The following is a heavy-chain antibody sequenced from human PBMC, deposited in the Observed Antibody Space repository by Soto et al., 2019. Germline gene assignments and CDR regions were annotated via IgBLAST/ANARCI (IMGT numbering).Heavy chain of an antibody. D-gene: IGHD6-19*01. V-gene: IGHV4-4*02. CDR2: IYHSGST. Sequence: SETLSLTCAVSGGSITSSNWWSWVRQSPGKGLEWIGEIYHSGSTNYNPSLNNRVSISVDKSKNQFFLKLSSVTAADTAVYYCARLGAEQLIPYAFDIWGPGTLVTVSS. CDR3: ARLGAEQLIPYAFDI. J-gene: IGHJ3*02. CDR1: GGSITSSNW.